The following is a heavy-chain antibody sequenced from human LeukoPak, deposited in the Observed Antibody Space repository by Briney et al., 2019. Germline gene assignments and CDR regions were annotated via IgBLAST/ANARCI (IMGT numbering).Heavy chain of an antibody. CDR1: GGSFSGYY. V-gene: IGHV4-34*01. J-gene: IGHJ5*02. Sequence: SETLSLTCAVYGGSFSGYYWSWIRQPPGKGLEWLGEINHSGSTNYNPSLKSRVTISVDTSKNQFSLKLSPVTAADTAVYYCARGRLGIAAAGTGYNWFDPWGQGTLVTASS. CDR2: INHSGST. D-gene: IGHD6-13*01. CDR3: ARGRLGIAAAGTGYNWFDP.